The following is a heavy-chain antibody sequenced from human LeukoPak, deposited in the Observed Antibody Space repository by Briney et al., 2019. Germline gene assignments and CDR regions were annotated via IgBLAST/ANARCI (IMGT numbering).Heavy chain of an antibody. D-gene: IGHD6-13*01. Sequence: ASVKVSCKASGGTFSSYAISWVRQAPGQGLEWMGRIIPILGIANYAQKFQGRATITADKSTSTAYMELSSLRSEDTAVYYCARQRVAAAGSVDYWGQGTLVTVSS. CDR1: GGTFSSYA. CDR2: IIPILGIA. J-gene: IGHJ4*02. CDR3: ARQRVAAAGSVDY. V-gene: IGHV1-69*04.